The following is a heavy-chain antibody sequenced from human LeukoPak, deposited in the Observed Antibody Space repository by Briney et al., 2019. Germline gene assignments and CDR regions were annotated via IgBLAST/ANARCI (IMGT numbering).Heavy chain of an antibody. CDR1: GFTFGSLA. Sequence: HPGGSLRLSCEASGFTFGSLAMSWVRQAPGKGLEWLSGISASGHYIYYADSVKGRFIISRDNAKNTLYIEMNSLGAEDTAVYYCARDGSWGDYQFYFYMDVWGKGTTVTVSS. V-gene: IGHV3-23*01. D-gene: IGHD2-2*01. CDR2: ISASGHYI. J-gene: IGHJ6*03. CDR3: ARDGSWGDYQFYFYMDV.